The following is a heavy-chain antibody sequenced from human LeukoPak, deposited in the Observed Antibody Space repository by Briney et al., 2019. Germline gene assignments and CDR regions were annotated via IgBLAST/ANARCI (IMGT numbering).Heavy chain of an antibody. V-gene: IGHV4-59*01. Sequence: RPSETLSLTCTVSGGSISSYYWSWIRQPPGKGLEWIGYIYYSGSTNYNPSLKSRVTISVDTSKNQFSLKLSSVTAADTAVYYCARGYSRPYCSSTSCDYYYYYMDVWGKGTTVTISS. CDR1: GGSISSYY. CDR2: IYYSGST. J-gene: IGHJ6*03. CDR3: ARGYSRPYCSSTSCDYYYYYMDV. D-gene: IGHD2-2*01.